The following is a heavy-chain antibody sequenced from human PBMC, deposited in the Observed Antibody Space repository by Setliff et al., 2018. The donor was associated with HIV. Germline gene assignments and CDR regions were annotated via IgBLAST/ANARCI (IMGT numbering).Heavy chain of an antibody. D-gene: IGHD2-21*02. Sequence: GSLRLSCEASGFTFSEYQMSWIRRAPGKGLEWISYISSSGHTIYYADSVKGRFTISRDNARNSMFLEMNSLRAEDSADYYCAGLVVVETAGDIFDLWGQGTPVTVS. CDR3: AGLVVVETAGDIFDL. J-gene: IGHJ3*01. CDR1: GFTFSEYQ. CDR2: ISSSGHTI. V-gene: IGHV3-11*04.